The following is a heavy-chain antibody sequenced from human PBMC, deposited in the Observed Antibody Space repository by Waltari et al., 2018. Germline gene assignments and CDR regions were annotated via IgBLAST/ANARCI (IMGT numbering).Heavy chain of an antibody. V-gene: IGHV3-23*01. Sequence: EVQLLESGGGLVQPGGSLRLSCAASGFTFSSYAMSWVRQAPGKGLEWVSAISGSGGSTYYADSVKGRFTISRDNSKNTLYLQMNSLRAEDTAVYYCAKLTPSAYYDSLTGYYVDYWGQGTLVTVSS. CDR2: ISGSGGST. CDR3: AKLTPSAYYDSLTGYYVDY. CDR1: GFTFSSYA. D-gene: IGHD3-9*01. J-gene: IGHJ4*02.